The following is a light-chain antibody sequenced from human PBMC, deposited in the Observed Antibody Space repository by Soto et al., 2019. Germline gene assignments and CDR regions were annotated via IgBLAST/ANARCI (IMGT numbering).Light chain of an antibody. CDR3: QHSYNSPPWT. CDR2: RAS. Sequence: DIQMTQSPSSLSASVGDRVTISCRASQTISTSLNWYQQKPGTAPRLLIYRASSVKSGVPPRFSGSGSGRGFTLTLSSLRPEDIATYFCQHSYNSPPWTFGQGTKVEVK. V-gene: IGKV1-39*01. J-gene: IGKJ1*01. CDR1: QTISTS.